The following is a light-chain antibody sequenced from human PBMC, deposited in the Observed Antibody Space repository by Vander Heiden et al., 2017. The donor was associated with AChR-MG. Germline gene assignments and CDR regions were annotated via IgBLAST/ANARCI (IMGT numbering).Light chain of an antibody. V-gene: IGKV1-39*01. CDR1: QSISSY. CDR3: QQSYSTPWT. CDR2: AAS. J-gene: IGKJ1*01. Sequence: DIQMTHSPSSLSASVGDRVTITCRASQSISSYLNWYQHKPGKAPKLLIYAASSLQSGVPSRFSGSGSGTDFTLTISSLQPEDFATYYCQQSYSTPWTFGQGTKVEIK.